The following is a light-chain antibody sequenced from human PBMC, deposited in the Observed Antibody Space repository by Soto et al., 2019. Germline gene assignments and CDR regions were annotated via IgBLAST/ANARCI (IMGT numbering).Light chain of an antibody. V-gene: IGKV1-33*01. Sequence: DIQMTQSPSSLSASVGERVTITCQASQDINNYLNWYQQKPGKAPKLLLRDASTLETGVPSRFSGSGSGPDFTFTISSLQPEDIGTYFCQHYDRLPLTFGGGTKVEIK. CDR3: QHYDRLPLT. J-gene: IGKJ4*01. CDR2: DAS. CDR1: QDINNY.